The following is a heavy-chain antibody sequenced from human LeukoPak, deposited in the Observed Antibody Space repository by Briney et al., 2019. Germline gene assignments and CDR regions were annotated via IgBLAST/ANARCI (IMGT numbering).Heavy chain of an antibody. CDR3: TKARTQDSSGYYLFDY. CDR2: ISWNSGSI. Sequence: PGGSLRLSCAASGFTFSSYVMSWVRQAPGKGLEWVSGISWNSGSIGYADSVKGRFTISRDNAKNSLYLQMNSLRAEDMALYYCTKARTQDSSGYYLFDYWGQGTLVTVSS. CDR1: GFTFSSYV. D-gene: IGHD3-22*01. V-gene: IGHV3-9*03. J-gene: IGHJ4*02.